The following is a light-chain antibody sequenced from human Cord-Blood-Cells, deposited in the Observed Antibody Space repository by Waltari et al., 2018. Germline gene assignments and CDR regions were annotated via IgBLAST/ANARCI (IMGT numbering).Light chain of an antibody. Sequence: DIQMTQSPSSLSASVGDRVTITCRASQSISSYLNWYQQKPGKAPKLLIYAASSLQSGVPSRFSGSGSGTDFTLTSSSLQPEDFATYYCQQLTFGGGTKVEIK. CDR2: AAS. CDR3: QQLT. V-gene: IGKV1-39*01. CDR1: QSISSY. J-gene: IGKJ4*01.